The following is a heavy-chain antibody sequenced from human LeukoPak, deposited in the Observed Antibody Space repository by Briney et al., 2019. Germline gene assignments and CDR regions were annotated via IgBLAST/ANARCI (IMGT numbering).Heavy chain of an antibody. CDR1: GFTFTTTT. D-gene: IGHD2-15*01. Sequence: GGSLRLSCVGSGFTFTTTTMSWVRQAPGKGLEWVASMKEDGSGERYVDSVKGRFTISRDNAKNSLFLQLDSLRVEDTALYYCAKGGRSRFDFWGQGSLVTVSS. CDR3: AKGGRSRFDF. CDR2: MKEDGSGE. V-gene: IGHV3-7*01. J-gene: IGHJ4*02.